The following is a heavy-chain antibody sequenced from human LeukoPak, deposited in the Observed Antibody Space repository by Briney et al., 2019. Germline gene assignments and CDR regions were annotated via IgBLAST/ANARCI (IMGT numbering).Heavy chain of an antibody. Sequence: PSETLSLTCTVSGSSISSYYWSWIRQPPGKGLEWIGYIYYSGSTNYNPSLKSRVTISVDTSKNQFSLKLSSVTAADTAVYYCARVAAAAGIINWFDPWGQGTLVTVSS. CDR1: GSSISSYY. CDR2: IYYSGST. V-gene: IGHV4-59*01. D-gene: IGHD6-13*01. CDR3: ARVAAAAGIINWFDP. J-gene: IGHJ5*02.